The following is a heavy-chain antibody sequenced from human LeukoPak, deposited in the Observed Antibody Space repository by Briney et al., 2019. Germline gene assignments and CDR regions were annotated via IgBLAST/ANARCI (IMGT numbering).Heavy chain of an antibody. V-gene: IGHV4-39*01. D-gene: IGHD2-2*01. CDR1: GGSISGSHYF. CDR2: MFYSGST. Sequence: PSETLSLTCTVSGGSISGSHYFWGWIRRPPGKGLEWIGHMFYSGSTYYNPSLKSRVTIVDTSENQFSLTLNSVIATDTAIYYCARRGITYSTSSFDSWGQGTLVTVSS. J-gene: IGHJ4*02. CDR3: ARRGITYSTSSFDS.